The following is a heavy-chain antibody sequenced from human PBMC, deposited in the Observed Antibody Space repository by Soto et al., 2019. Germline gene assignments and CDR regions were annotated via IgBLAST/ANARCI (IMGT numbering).Heavy chain of an antibody. CDR1: GFAFRSYT. J-gene: IGHJ4*02. Sequence: EVQLLESGGGLVQPGGSLRLSWAASGFAFRSYTMSWVRQAPGKGLEWISAVSGSGGSTYYADSVKGRFTISRDNSKDTLYLQMNNLRAEDTAVYYCAKPPDYNWNDYWGQGTLVTVSS. CDR3: AKPPDYNWNDY. V-gene: IGHV3-23*01. D-gene: IGHD1-20*01. CDR2: VSGSGGST.